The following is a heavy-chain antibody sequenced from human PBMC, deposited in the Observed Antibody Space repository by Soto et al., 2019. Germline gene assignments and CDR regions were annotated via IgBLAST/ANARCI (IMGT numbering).Heavy chain of an antibody. V-gene: IGHV4-39*01. CDR3: ARHAWAYYFDY. CDR2: IYYSGST. Sequence: SETLSLTCTVSGGSISSSSYYWGWIRQPPGKGLEWIGSIYYSGSTYYNPSLKSRVTISVDTSKNQFSLKLSSVTAADTAVYYCARHAWAYYFDYWGQGTLVTVS. J-gene: IGHJ4*02. CDR1: GGSISSSSYY. D-gene: IGHD3-16*01.